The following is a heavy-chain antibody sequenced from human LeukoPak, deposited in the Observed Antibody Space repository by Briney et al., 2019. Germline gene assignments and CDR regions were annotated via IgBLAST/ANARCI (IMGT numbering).Heavy chain of an antibody. J-gene: IGHJ5*02. CDR3: ATSKTLWFDP. CDR1: GGSISSSSYY. CDR2: IYYSGST. Sequence: SETLSLTCTVSGGSISSSSYYWGWIRQPPGTGLEWIGSIYYSGSTYYNPSLKSRVTISVDTSKNQFSLKLSSVTAADTAVYYCATSKTLWFDPWSRGTLVTVSS. V-gene: IGHV4-39*01.